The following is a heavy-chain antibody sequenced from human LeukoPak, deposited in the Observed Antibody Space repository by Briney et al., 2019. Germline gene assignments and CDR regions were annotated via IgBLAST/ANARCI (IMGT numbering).Heavy chain of an antibody. CDR2: ISRSSGSI. V-gene: IGHV3-9*01. CDR3: AKGGRDGYTYGFFDV. J-gene: IGHJ3*01. D-gene: IGHD5-24*01. CDR1: GLTFADFA. Sequence: PGGSLRLSCAASGLTFADFAMHWVRQAPGKGLEWVSGISRSSGSIGYADSVKGRFTISRDNAKNSLYLQMNSLRAEDTALYYCAKGGRDGYTYGFFDVWGQGTMVTVSS.